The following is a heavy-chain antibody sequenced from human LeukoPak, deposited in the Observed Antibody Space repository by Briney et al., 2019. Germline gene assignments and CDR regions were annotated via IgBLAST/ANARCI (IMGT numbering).Heavy chain of an antibody. V-gene: IGHV1-46*01. J-gene: IGHJ4*02. Sequence: ASVKVSCKASGYTFTNYYMHWVRQAPGQRLEWMGIINPSGGSTTYAQKFQGRVTMTRDTSTSTVYMELSSLRSEDTAVYYCARDLIRWSGLDYWGQGTLVTVSS. CDR3: ARDLIRWSGLDY. CDR1: GYTFTNYY. D-gene: IGHD4-23*01. CDR2: INPSGGST.